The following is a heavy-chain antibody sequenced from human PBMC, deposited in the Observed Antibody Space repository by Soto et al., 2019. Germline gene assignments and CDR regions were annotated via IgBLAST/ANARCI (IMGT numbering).Heavy chain of an antibody. CDR2: INHSGST. J-gene: IGHJ3*02. CDR1: GGSFSGYF. D-gene: IGHD3-22*01. CDR3: ARGYYYDSSGYYYGAFDI. Sequence: SETLSLTCAVYGGSFSGYFWSWIRQPPGKGLEWIGEINHSGSTNYNPSLKSRVTISVDTSKNLFSLKLSSVTAADTAVYYCARGYYYDSSGYYYGAFDIWGQGTMVTVSS. V-gene: IGHV4-34*01.